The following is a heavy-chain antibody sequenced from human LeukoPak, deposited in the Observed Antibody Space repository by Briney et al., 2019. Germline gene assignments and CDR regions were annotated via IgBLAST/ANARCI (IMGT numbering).Heavy chain of an antibody. J-gene: IGHJ4*02. Sequence: SETLSLTCTVPGGSISDYYWSWLRQPPGKGLEWIGYFFYSGTTSYNPSLRSRVAISVETSKNQFTRKLSSGIDAYTAVYYCATFPHISSCYANQNWGQGILVTVSS. CDR1: GGSISDYY. D-gene: IGHD6-13*01. V-gene: IGHV4-59*01. CDR3: ATFPHISSCYANQN. CDR2: FFYSGTT.